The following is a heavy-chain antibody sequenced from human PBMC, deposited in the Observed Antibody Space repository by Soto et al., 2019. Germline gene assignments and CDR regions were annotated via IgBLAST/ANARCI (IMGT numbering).Heavy chain of an antibody. Sequence: QVQLVESGGGVVQPGRSLRLSCAASGFTFSSYGMHWVRQAPGKGLEWVAVISYDGSNKYYADSVKGRFTISRDNSKNTLYLQMNSLRAEDTAVYYCAKGRRATKHPLYYYYGRDVWGQGTTVTVSS. D-gene: IGHD1-26*01. CDR1: GFTFSSYG. CDR2: ISYDGSNK. V-gene: IGHV3-30*18. J-gene: IGHJ6*02. CDR3: AKGRRATKHPLYYYYGRDV.